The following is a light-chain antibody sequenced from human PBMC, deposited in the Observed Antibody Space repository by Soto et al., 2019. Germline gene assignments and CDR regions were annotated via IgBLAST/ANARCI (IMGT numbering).Light chain of an antibody. CDR3: QQYGSSWFT. CDR1: QSVSCNY. J-gene: IGKJ3*01. CDR2: GAS. Sequence: EIVLTQSPATLSLSPGERVTLSCRASQSVSCNYLAWYQQKPGQAPRLLIYGASSRATGVPDRFSGSGSGTDFTLTISRLEPEDFAVYYCQQYGSSWFTFGPGTKVDIK. V-gene: IGKV3-20*01.